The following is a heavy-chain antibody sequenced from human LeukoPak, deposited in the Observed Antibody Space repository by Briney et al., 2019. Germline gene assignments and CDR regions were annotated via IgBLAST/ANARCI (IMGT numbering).Heavy chain of an antibody. CDR2: INSDGSST. J-gene: IGHJ6*03. D-gene: IGHD6-25*01. CDR3: SGYPYYYYMDV. V-gene: IGHV3-74*01. CDR1: GFTFSSYW. Sequence: PGGSLRLSCAASGFTFSSYWMHWVSQAPGKRLVWVSRINSDGSSTSYADSVKGRFTISRDNAKNTLYLQMNSLRAEDTAVYYCSGYPYYYYMDVWGKGTTLTVSS.